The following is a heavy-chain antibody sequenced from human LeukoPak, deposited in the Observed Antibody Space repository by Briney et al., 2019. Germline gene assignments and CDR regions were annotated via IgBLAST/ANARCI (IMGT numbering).Heavy chain of an antibody. CDR3: AKAQAGGYNYAPLDY. D-gene: IGHD5-18*01. CDR1: GFTFNLYG. J-gene: IGHJ4*02. V-gene: IGHV3-23*01. Sequence: GGSLRPSCAASGFTFNLYGMNWVRQAPGKGLEWVSSISGSGGNIYYADFVKGRFTISRDNSENTLYLQMNSLRAEDTAVYYCAKAQAGGYNYAPLDYWGQGTLVTVPS. CDR2: ISGSGGNI.